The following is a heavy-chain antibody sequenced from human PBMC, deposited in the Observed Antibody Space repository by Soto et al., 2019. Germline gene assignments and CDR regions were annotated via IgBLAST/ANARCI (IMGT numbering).Heavy chain of an antibody. V-gene: IGHV4-59*01. J-gene: IGHJ6*03. CDR1: GGSISSYY. CDR3: ARGQQWLAYYYYMDV. CDR2: IYYSGST. Sequence: QVQLQESGPGLVKPSETLSLTCTVSGGSISSYYWSWIRQPPGKGLEWIGYIYYSGSTNYNPSLKSRVTISVDTSKNQFSLKLRSVTAADTAVYYCARGQQWLAYYYYMDVWGKGTTVTVSS. D-gene: IGHD6-19*01.